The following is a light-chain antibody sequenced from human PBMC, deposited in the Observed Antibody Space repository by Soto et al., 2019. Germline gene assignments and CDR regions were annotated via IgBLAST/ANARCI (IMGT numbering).Light chain of an antibody. CDR2: EDN. Sequence: NFMLTQPHSVSESPGKTVTISCTGSSGSIATNYVQWYQQRPGSAPTTVIYEDNQRPSGVPDRFSGSIDKSSNSASLTISGLKTEDEGDYYCQSYDSNNQWVFAGGTKLTVL. J-gene: IGLJ3*02. CDR1: SGSIATNY. V-gene: IGLV6-57*02. CDR3: QSYDSNNQWV.